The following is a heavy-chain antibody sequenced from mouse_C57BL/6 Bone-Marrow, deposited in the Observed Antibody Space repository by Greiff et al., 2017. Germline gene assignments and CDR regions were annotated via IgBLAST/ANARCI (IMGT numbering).Heavy chain of an antibody. CDR1: GYTFTSYW. D-gene: IGHD2-1*01. J-gene: IGHJ2*01. CDR3: AKIYYGPFDY. V-gene: IGHV1-55*01. Sequence: QVQLQQPGAELVKPGASVKMSCKASGYTFTSYWITWVKQRPGQGLEWIGDIYPGSGSTNYNEKFKSKATLTVDKSSSTSYMQLSSLPSEDAAVYYCAKIYYGPFDYWGQGTTRTVSS. CDR2: IYPGSGST.